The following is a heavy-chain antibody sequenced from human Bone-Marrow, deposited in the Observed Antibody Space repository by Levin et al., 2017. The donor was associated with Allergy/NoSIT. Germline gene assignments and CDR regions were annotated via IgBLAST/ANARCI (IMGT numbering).Heavy chain of an antibody. D-gene: IGHD5-18*01. CDR2: ISYDGSNK. CDR3: AKVSSYGLPFDY. V-gene: IGHV3-30*18. J-gene: IGHJ4*02. CDR1: GFTFSSYG. Sequence: GESLKISCAASGFTFSSYGMHWVRQAPGKGLEWVAVISYDGSNKYYADSVKGRFTISRDNSKNTLYLQMNSLRAEDTAVYYCAKVSSYGLPFDYWGQGTLVTVSS.